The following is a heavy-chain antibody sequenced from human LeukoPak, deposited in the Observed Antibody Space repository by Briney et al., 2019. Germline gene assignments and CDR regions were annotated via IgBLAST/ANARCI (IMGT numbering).Heavy chain of an antibody. CDR3: ARDFRWLQTFDY. V-gene: IGHV3-30-3*01. CDR1: GFTFSRYA. CDR2: ISYDGTDK. J-gene: IGHJ4*02. Sequence: GGSRRLSCAASGFTFSRYALHWVRQAPGKGLEWVAIISYDGTDKEYADSVKGRFTISRDNSKNTLFLQMFSLGVEDTAVYYCARDFRWLQTFDYWGLGTVVTVSS. D-gene: IGHD5-24*01.